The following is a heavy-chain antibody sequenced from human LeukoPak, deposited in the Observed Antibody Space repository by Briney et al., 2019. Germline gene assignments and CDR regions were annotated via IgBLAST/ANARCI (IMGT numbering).Heavy chain of an antibody. V-gene: IGHV3-23*01. CDR1: GFTFSTYA. CDR3: ATYIAVAED. CDR2: ITTSGTT. D-gene: IGHD6-13*01. J-gene: IGHJ4*02. Sequence: GGSLRLSCAASGFTFSTYAMTWVRQAPGKGLEWVSAITTSGTTHYTDSVKGRFTISRDNSKNTLYLQMDSLRAEDTAVYYCATYIAVAEDWGQGTLVTVSS.